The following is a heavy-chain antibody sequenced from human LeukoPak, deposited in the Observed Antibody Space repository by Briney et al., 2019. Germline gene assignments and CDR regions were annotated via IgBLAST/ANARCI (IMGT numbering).Heavy chain of an antibody. V-gene: IGHV4-34*01. CDR3: ARGPYDSSRD. J-gene: IGHJ4*02. Sequence: SETLSLTCAVYGGSFSGYYWSWIRQPPGKGLEWIGEINHSGNTNYNPSLKSRVTISVDTSKNQFPLKLSSVTAADTAVYYCARGPYDSSRDWGQGTLVTVSS. CDR2: INHSGNT. D-gene: IGHD3-22*01. CDR1: GGSFSGYY.